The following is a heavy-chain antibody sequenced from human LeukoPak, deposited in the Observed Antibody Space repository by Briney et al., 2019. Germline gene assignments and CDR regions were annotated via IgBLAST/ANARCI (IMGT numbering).Heavy chain of an antibody. CDR1: GYTYTSYG. D-gene: IGHD6-13*01. V-gene: IGHV1-18*01. Sequence: GASVKVSCKASGYTYTSYGISWVRQAPGQGLEWMGWISAYNGNTNYTQKLQGRVTMTTDTSTSTAYMELRSLRSDDTAVYYCARDRGYSSSWYFNYWGQGTLVTVSS. CDR2: ISAYNGNT. CDR3: ARDRGYSSSWYFNY. J-gene: IGHJ4*02.